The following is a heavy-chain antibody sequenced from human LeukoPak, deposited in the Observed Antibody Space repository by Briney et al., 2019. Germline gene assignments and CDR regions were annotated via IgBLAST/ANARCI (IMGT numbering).Heavy chain of an antibody. Sequence: QPGGSLRLSCAASGFTFSSYWMSWVRQAPGKGLEWVSVIYSGGSTYYADSVKGRFTISRDNSKNTLYLQMNSLRAEDTAVYYCARDGSSGYYYAYFDYWGQGTLVTVSS. CDR2: IYSGGST. J-gene: IGHJ4*02. V-gene: IGHV3-53*01. CDR3: ARDGSSGYYYAYFDY. CDR1: GFTFSSYW. D-gene: IGHD3-22*01.